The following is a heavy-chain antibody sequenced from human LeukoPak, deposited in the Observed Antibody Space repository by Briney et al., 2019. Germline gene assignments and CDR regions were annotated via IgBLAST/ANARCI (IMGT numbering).Heavy chain of an antibody. D-gene: IGHD6-13*01. J-gene: IGHJ5*02. CDR2: INHSGST. Sequence: SETLSLTCAVYGGSFSGYYWSWIRQPPGKGLEWIGEINHSGSTNYNPSLKSRVTISVDTSKNQFSLKLSSVTAADTAVYYCARDQSIAAAGWFDPWGQGTLVTVSS. V-gene: IGHV4-34*01. CDR1: GGSFSGYY. CDR3: ARDQSIAAAGWFDP.